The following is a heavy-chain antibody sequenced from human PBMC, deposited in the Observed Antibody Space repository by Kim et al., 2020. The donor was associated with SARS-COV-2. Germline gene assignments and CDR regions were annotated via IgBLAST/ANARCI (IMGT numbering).Heavy chain of an antibody. D-gene: IGHD2-15*01. CDR3: TRDHVVADTDYYYYYGMDV. CDR1: GFTFGDYA. CDR2: IRSKAHGGTT. Sequence: GGSLRLSCTASGFTFGDYALSWVRQGPGKGLEWVGFIRSKAHGGTTIHAASVRGRFSISREDSKSTAYLQMNSLKIEDTGVYYCTRDHVVADTDYYYYYGMDVWGQGTTVTVSS. J-gene: IGHJ6*02. V-gene: IGHV3-49*04.